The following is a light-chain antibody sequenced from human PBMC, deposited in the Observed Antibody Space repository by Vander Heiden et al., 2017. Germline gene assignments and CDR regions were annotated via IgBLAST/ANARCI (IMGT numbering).Light chain of an antibody. CDR3: QQRTNWPPT. CDR2: EVS. J-gene: IGKJ5*01. Sequence: EIVLTQSPATLSLSPGERATLSCRASQSVSSYFAWYQQKPGQAPRLLIYEVSNRAPGIPARFSGSGSGTDFTLTISSLEPEDFAVYYCQQRTNWPPTFGQGTRLEIK. CDR1: QSVSSY. V-gene: IGKV3-11*01.